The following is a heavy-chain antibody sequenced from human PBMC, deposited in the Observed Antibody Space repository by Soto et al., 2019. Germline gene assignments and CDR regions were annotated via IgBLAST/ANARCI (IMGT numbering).Heavy chain of an antibody. V-gene: IGHV1-69*01. CDR1: GGTFSDFT. CDR3: ATSYCGNECQPNRAFYYFGWDV. J-gene: IGHJ6*02. CDR2: IIPILEAT. D-gene: IGHD2-21*01. Sequence: QVQLVQSGAEVRKPGSSVKVSCRASGGTFSDFTVTWVRQAPGQGLEWMGGIIPILEATKYAQTFQDRVTFTADESKSTVFMELRSIRSEDTAVYFCATSYCGNECQPNRAFYYFGWDVWGQGTKVTVSS.